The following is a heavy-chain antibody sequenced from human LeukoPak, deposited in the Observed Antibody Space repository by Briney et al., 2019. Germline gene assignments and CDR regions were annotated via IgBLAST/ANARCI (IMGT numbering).Heavy chain of an antibody. V-gene: IGHV5-51*01. CDR2: IYPGDSDT. CDR3: AGSSGWPYYFDY. CDR1: GYSFTNYW. D-gene: IGHD6-19*01. Sequence: GESLKISCKVSGYSFTNYWIGWVRQMPGQGLEWMGIIYPGDSDTRYSPSFQGQVIISADKSIITAYLQWSSLKASDTAMFYCAGSSGWPYYFDYWGQGTLVTVSS. J-gene: IGHJ4*02.